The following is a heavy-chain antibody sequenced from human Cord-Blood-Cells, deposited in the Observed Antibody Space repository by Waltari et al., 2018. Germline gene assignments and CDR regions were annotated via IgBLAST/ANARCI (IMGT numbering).Heavy chain of an antibody. CDR1: GFTFSDHY. CDR3: ATTSTVTLGYHYYGMDV. D-gene: IGHD4-4*01. J-gene: IGHJ6*02. V-gene: IGHV3-72*01. Sequence: EVQLVESGGGLVQPGGSLRLSCAASGFTFSDHYMDWVRQAPGKGLEWVGRTRNKANSYTTEYAASVKGRFTISRDDSKNSLYLQMNSLKTEDTAVYYCATTSTVTLGYHYYGMDVWGQGTTVTVSS. CDR2: TRNKANSYTT.